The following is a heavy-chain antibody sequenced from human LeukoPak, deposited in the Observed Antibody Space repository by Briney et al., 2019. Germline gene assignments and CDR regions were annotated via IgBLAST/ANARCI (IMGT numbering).Heavy chain of an antibody. CDR2: FDPEDGET. V-gene: IGHV1-24*01. D-gene: IGHD2-2*01. J-gene: IGHJ4*02. CDR1: GYTLTELS. CDR3: ATDPYCSSTSCPLYY. Sequence: ASVKVSCKVSGYTLTELSMHWVRQAPGKGLEWMGAFDPEDGETIYAQKFQGRVTMTEDTSTDTAYMELSSLRSEDTAVYYCATDPYCSSTSCPLYYWGQGTLVTVSS.